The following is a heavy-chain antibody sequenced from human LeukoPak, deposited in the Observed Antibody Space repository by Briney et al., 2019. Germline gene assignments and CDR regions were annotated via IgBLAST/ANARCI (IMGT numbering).Heavy chain of an antibody. Sequence: SETLSLTCTVSDGSISSGDYYWSWIRQPPGKGLEWIGYIYYSGSTYYNPSLKSRVTISVDTSKNQFSLKLSSVTAADTAVYYCTRGRGELLYYGMDVWGQGTTVTVSS. CDR1: DGSISSGDYY. CDR2: IYYSGST. D-gene: IGHD1-26*01. CDR3: TRGRGELLYYGMDV. V-gene: IGHV4-30-4*01. J-gene: IGHJ6*02.